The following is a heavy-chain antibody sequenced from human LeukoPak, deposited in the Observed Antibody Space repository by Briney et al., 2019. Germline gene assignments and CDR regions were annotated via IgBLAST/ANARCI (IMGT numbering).Heavy chain of an antibody. D-gene: IGHD3-10*01. J-gene: IGHJ5*02. CDR1: GFTFSSYS. Sequence: GGSLRLSCAASGFTFSSYSMNWVRQAPGKGLEWVSSISSSSSYIYYADSVKGRFTISRDNAKNSLYLQMNSLRAEDTAVYYCARDDPYYYGSGSYPWGQGTLVTVSS. CDR2: ISSSSSYI. CDR3: ARDDPYYYGSGSYP. V-gene: IGHV3-21*01.